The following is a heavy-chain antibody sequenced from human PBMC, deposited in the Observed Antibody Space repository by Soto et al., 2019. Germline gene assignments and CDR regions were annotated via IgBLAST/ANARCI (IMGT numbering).Heavy chain of an antibody. CDR2: INPADSDI. D-gene: IGHD3-16*01. CDR3: ARHQRDDASRKIDC. Sequence: LKISCQGSGYSFTSNWIGWVRQMPGKGLEWMGIINPADSDIKYSPSFQGQVTISADKSIGTAYLQWSSLKASDTAMYYCARHQRDDASRKIDCWGQGTLVTVSS. V-gene: IGHV5-51*01. J-gene: IGHJ4*02. CDR1: GYSFTSNW.